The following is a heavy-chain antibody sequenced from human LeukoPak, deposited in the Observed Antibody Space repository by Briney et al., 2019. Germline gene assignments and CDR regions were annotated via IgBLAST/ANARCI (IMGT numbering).Heavy chain of an antibody. V-gene: IGHV3-23*01. CDR2: ISGSGGST. CDR1: GFTFSSYA. Sequence: GGSLRLSCAASGFTFSSYAMSWVRQAPGKGLEWVSAISGSGGSTYYADSVKGRFTISRDNSKNTLYLQMNSLRAEDTAVYYCAKLGYCSGGSCYHFDYWGQGTLVTVSS. D-gene: IGHD2-15*01. CDR3: AKLGYCSGGSCYHFDY. J-gene: IGHJ4*02.